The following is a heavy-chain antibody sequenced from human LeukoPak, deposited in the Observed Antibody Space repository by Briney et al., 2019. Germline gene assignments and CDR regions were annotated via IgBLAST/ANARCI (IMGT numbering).Heavy chain of an antibody. D-gene: IGHD3-10*01. CDR1: GFTLSSYS. CDR2: ISSSSSYI. J-gene: IGHJ3*02. CDR3: ARDLRQLLWFGELTNDAFDI. V-gene: IGHV3-21*01. Sequence: GGALRLSCAASGFTLSSYSMNGVRQAPGKGLEWVSSISSSSSYIYYADSVKGRFTISRDNAKNSLYLQMNSLRAEDTAVYYCARDLRQLLWFGELTNDAFDIWGQGTMVTVSS.